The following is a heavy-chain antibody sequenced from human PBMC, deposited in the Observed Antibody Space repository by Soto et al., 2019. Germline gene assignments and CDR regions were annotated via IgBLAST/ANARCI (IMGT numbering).Heavy chain of an antibody. D-gene: IGHD3-22*01. CDR1: GYSFTSYW. CDR3: ARSDYYDSSGTDY. Sequence: GESLKISCKGSGYSFTSYWNGWVRQMPGKGLEWMGIIYPGDSDTRYSPSFQGQVTISADKSISTAYLQWGSLKASDTAMYYCARSDYYDSSGTDYWGQGTLVTV. CDR2: IYPGDSDT. V-gene: IGHV5-51*01. J-gene: IGHJ4*02.